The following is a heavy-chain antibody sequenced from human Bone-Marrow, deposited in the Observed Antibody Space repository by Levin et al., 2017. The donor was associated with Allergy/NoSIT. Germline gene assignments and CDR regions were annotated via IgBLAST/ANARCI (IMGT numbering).Heavy chain of an antibody. CDR2: ISYDGSNK. D-gene: IGHD2-15*01. V-gene: IGHV3-30*18. Sequence: LSLTCAASGFTFSSYGMHWVRQAPGKGLEWVAVISYDGSNKYYADSVKGRFTISRDNSKNTLYLQMNSLRAEDTAVYYCAKDLLRLDIVVVVAADWGQGTLVTVSS. CDR3: AKDLLRLDIVVVVAAD. J-gene: IGHJ4*02. CDR1: GFTFSSYG.